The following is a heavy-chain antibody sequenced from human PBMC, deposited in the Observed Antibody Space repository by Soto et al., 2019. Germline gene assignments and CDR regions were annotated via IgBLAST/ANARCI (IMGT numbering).Heavy chain of an antibody. CDR2: INPSGGST. CDR1: GYTFTSYY. J-gene: IGHJ4*02. D-gene: IGHD6-19*01. V-gene: IGHV1-46*01. Sequence: ASVKVSCKASGYTFTSYYMHCVRQAPGQGLEWMGIINPSGGSTSYAQKFQGRVTMTRDTSTSTVYMELSSLRSEDTAVYYCAGVPGYSSGWYGDFEYWGQGTLVTVSS. CDR3: AGVPGYSSGWYGDFEY.